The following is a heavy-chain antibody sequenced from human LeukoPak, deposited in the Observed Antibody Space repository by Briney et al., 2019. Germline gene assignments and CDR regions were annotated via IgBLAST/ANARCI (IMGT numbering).Heavy chain of an antibody. Sequence: SQTLSLTCAISGDSVSSNSAAWNWIRQSPSRGLEWLGRTYYRSKWYNDYAVSVKSRITINPDTSKNQFSLQLNSVTPEDTAVYYCAREPFPGSSWAYENYYYYYMDVWGKGTTVTISS. CDR1: GDSVSSNSAA. V-gene: IGHV6-1*01. D-gene: IGHD6-13*01. CDR3: AREPFPGSSWAYENYYYYYMDV. CDR2: TYYRSKWYN. J-gene: IGHJ6*03.